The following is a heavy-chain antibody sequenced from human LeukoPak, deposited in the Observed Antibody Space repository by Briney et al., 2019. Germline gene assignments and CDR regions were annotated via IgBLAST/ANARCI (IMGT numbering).Heavy chain of an antibody. J-gene: IGHJ4*01. CDR1: GFTFNNYA. V-gene: IGHV3-23*01. D-gene: IGHD5-18*01. CDR3: ARESGHTYDYCDY. Sequence: GSLRLSCAASGFTFNNYAMIWVRQAPGKGLEWVSAISGSAGTTYYADSVKGRFTISRVNSKNTLYLQMNSLRAEDTAVYYCARESGHTYDYCDYWGHGTLVTVSS. CDR2: ISGSAGTT.